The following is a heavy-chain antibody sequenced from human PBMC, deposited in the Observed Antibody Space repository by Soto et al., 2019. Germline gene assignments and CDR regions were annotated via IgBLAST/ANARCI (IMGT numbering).Heavy chain of an antibody. Sequence: RMTNGQGLEWMGWISTYDGNTNYAQKFQGRVTITADESTSTAYMELSSLRSEDTVVYYCARLRRTRGRCLDPCGQATLV. J-gene: IGHJ5*02. CDR2: ISTYDGNT. CDR3: ARLRRTRGRCLDP. V-gene: IGHV1-69*01.